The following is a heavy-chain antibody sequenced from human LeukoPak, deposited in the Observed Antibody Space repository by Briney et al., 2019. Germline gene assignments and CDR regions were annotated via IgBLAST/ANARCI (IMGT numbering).Heavy chain of an antibody. V-gene: IGHV4-31*03. CDR2: IYYSGST. D-gene: IGHD5-12*01. Sequence: PSETLSLTCTVSGGSISRGGYYWSWIRQHRGKGREGIVYIYYSGSTYYNPSLKSRVTISVDTSKNQFSLKLSSVTAADTAVYFRARVRPPSVLCYDRIEHWYFQLWRRGTLLPLSS. J-gene: IGHJ2*01. CDR1: GGSISRGGYY. CDR3: ARVRPPSVLCYDRIEHWYFQL.